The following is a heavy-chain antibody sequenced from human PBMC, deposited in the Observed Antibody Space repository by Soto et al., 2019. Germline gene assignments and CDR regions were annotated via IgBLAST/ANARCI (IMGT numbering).Heavy chain of an antibody. CDR1: GGTFSSYA. J-gene: IGHJ5*02. CDR3: ASSAIVLMVYAPGWFDP. Sequence: SVKVSCKASGGTFSSYAISWVRQAPGQGLEWMGGIIPIFGTANYAQKFQGRVTITADESTSTAYMELGSLRSEDTAVYYCASSAIVLMVYAPGWFDPWGQGTLVTVSS. CDR2: IIPIFGTA. V-gene: IGHV1-69*13. D-gene: IGHD2-8*01.